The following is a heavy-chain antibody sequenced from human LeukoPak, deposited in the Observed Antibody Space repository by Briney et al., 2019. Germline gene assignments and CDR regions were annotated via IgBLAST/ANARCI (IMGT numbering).Heavy chain of an antibody. V-gene: IGHV4-59*01. CDR1: GGSISSYY. CDR2: MFHSGSY. J-gene: IGHJ4*02. D-gene: IGHD5-18*01. CDR3: ARVAYSDGYTFFDY. Sequence: LETLSLTCTVSGGSISSYYWSWIRQPPGKGLEWIGYMFHSGSYNYNSSLKSRVTISVDTSKSRVSLKLSSVTAADTAVYYCARVAYSDGYTFFDYWGQGTLVTVSS.